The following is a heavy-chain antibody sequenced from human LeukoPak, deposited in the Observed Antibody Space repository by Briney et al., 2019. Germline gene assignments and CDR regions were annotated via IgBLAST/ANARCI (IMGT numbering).Heavy chain of an antibody. V-gene: IGHV1-2*04. CDR2: INPNSGGT. J-gene: IGHJ4*02. D-gene: IGHD6-19*01. CDR3: ARERGSGWYRGGFDY. CDR1: GYTFTGYY. Sequence: GASVKVSCKASGYTFTGYYMHWVRQAPGQGLEWMGWINPNSGGTNYAQKFQGWVTMTRDTSISTAYMELSRLRSDDTAVYYCARERGSGWYRGGFDYWGQGTLVTVSS.